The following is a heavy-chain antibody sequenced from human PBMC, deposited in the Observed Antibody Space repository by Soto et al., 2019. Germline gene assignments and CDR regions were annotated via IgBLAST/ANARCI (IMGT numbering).Heavy chain of an antibody. CDR3: APHVSCSGGSCQYDAFAI. Sequence: EVRVLESGGGLVQPGGSLRLSCEGSGFTVSSHAMTWIRQAPGKGPEWVSTVTADGGTYYADSVKGRFAMSRDTSENTLYLQMNSLGAEDTAAYYCAPHVSCSGGSCQYDAFAIRGQGTMVTVS. CDR1: GFTVSSHA. J-gene: IGHJ3*02. CDR2: VTADGGT. V-gene: IGHV3-23*01. D-gene: IGHD2-15*01.